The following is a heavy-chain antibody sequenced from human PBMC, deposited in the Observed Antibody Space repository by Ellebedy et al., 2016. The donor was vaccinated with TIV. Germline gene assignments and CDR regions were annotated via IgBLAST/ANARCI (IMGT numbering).Heavy chain of an antibody. CDR1: GFTFSSYA. D-gene: IGHD1-26*01. CDR2: ISYDGSNK. CDR3: ARQVGATSYFDY. Sequence: GGSLRLXXAASGFTFSSYAMHWVRQAPGKGLEWVAVISYDGSNKYYADSVKGRFTISRDSSKNTLYLQMNSLRAEDTAVYYCARQVGATSYFDYWGQGTLVTVPS. J-gene: IGHJ4*02. V-gene: IGHV3-30-3*01.